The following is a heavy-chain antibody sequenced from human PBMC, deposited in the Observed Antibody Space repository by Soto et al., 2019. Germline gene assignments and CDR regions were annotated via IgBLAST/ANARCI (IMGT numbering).Heavy chain of an antibody. D-gene: IGHD3-22*01. CDR1: GFTFSSYG. CDR3: ARGPYYYDSSGYLPIDY. V-gene: IGHV3-33*01. J-gene: IGHJ4*02. CDR2: IWYDGSNK. Sequence: AGGSLRLSCAASGFTFSSYGMHWVRQAPGKGLEWVAVIWYDGSNKYYADSVKGRFTISRDNSKNTLYLQMNSLRAEDTAVYYCARGPYYYDSSGYLPIDYWGQGTLVTVSS.